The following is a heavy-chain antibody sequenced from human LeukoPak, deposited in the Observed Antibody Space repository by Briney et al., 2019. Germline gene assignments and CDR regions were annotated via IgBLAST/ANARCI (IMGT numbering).Heavy chain of an antibody. V-gene: IGHV1-8*01. D-gene: IGHD2-15*01. CDR3: ASRPDQHLLYYFDY. CDR2: MNPNSGNT. CDR1: GYTFTSYD. Sequence: ASVKVSCKASGYTFTSYDINWVRQATGQGLEWMGWMNPNSGNTGYAQKFQGRVTMTRNTSISTAYMELSSLRSEDTAVYYCASRPDQHLLYYFDYWGQGALVTVSS. J-gene: IGHJ4*02.